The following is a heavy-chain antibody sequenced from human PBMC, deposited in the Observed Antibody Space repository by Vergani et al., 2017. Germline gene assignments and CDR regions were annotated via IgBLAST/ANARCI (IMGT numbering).Heavy chain of an antibody. Sequence: QVQLQESGPGLVKPSQTLSLTCTVSGGSISSGSYYWSWIRQPAGKGLEWIGRIYTSGSTNYNPSLKSRVTISVDTSKNQVSLKLSSVTAADTAVYYCAGDRILYGMDVWGQGTTVTVSS. V-gene: IGHV4-61*02. CDR3: AGDRILYGMDV. CDR2: IYTSGST. CDR1: GGSISSGSYY. J-gene: IGHJ6*02.